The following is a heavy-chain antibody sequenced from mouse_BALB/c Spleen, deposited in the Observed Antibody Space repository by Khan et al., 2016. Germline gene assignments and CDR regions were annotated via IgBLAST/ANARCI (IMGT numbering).Heavy chain of an antibody. Sequence: EVQLQESGPGLVKPSQSLSLTCTVTGYSITSDYAWNWIRQFPGNKLEWMGYISYSGSTSYNPSLKSRTSITRDTSKNQFFLQLNSVTTEDTATYYCARGRGIFDYWGHGTTLTVSS. V-gene: IGHV3-2*02. CDR2: ISYSGST. CDR1: GYSITSDYA. CDR3: ARGRGIFDY. J-gene: IGHJ2*01.